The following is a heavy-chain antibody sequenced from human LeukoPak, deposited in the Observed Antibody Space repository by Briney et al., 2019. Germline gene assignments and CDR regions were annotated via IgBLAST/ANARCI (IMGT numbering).Heavy chain of an antibody. Sequence: SETLSLTCAVYGGSISSYYWSWIRQPPGKGLEWIGYIYYSGSTNYNPSLKSRVTISVDTSKNQFSLKLSSVTAADTAVYYCARGYGSGSPEDYWGQGTLVTVSS. CDR1: GGSISSYY. J-gene: IGHJ4*02. D-gene: IGHD3-10*01. CDR3: ARGYGSGSPEDY. CDR2: IYYSGST. V-gene: IGHV4-59*01.